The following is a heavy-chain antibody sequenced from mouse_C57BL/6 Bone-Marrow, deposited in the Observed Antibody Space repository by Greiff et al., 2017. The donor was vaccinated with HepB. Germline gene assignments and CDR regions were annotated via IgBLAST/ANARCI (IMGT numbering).Heavy chain of an antibody. CDR3: LLYYFDY. CDR1: GYAFSSSW. Sequence: VQLQQSGPELVKPGASVKISCKASGYAFSSSWMNWVKQRPGKGLEWIGRIYPGDGDTNYNGKFKGKATLTADKSSSTAYMQLSSLTSEDSAVYFCLLYYFDYWGQGTTLTVSS. CDR2: IYPGDGDT. J-gene: IGHJ2*01. V-gene: IGHV1-82*01.